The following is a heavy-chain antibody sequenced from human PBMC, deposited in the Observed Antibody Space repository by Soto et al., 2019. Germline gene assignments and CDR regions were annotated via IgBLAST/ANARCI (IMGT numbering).Heavy chain of an antibody. D-gene: IGHD3-3*01. Sequence: SETLSLTCAVSDVSISSEGYSWSWIRQTPGKGLEWIGFIYQSGSTYYNPSLRSRGTMSVDRSKNQFSLKLTSVTAADTAVYYCARAYYDFWTSYHYGMDVWGQGTTVT. CDR2: IYQSGST. V-gene: IGHV4-30-2*01. J-gene: IGHJ6*02. CDR3: ARAYYDFWTSYHYGMDV. CDR1: DVSISSEGYS.